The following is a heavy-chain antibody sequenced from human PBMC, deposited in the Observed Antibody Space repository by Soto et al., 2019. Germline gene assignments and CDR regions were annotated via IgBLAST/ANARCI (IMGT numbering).Heavy chain of an antibody. CDR3: ARERTSGSYYLYYYYGMDV. Sequence: GWSLRLSCAASGFTFSSYSMNWVRQAPGKGLEWVSYISSSSSTIYYADSVKGRFTISRDNAKNSLYLQMNSLRDEDTAVYYCARERTSGSYYLYYYYGMDVWGQGTTVTVSS. J-gene: IGHJ6*02. CDR2: ISSSSSTI. V-gene: IGHV3-48*02. D-gene: IGHD1-26*01. CDR1: GFTFSSYS.